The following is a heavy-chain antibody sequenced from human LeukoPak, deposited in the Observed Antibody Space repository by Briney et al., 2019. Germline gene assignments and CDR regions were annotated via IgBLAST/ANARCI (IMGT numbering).Heavy chain of an antibody. D-gene: IGHD3-10*01. Sequence: ASVKVSCKASGGTFSSYAISWVRQAPGQGLEWMGGIIPIFGTANYAQKLQGRVTMTTDTSTSTAYMELRSLRSDDTAVYYCARVTLWFGEKGYFDYWGQGTLVTVSS. J-gene: IGHJ4*02. CDR1: GGTFSSYA. V-gene: IGHV1-69*05. CDR3: ARVTLWFGEKGYFDY. CDR2: IIPIFGTA.